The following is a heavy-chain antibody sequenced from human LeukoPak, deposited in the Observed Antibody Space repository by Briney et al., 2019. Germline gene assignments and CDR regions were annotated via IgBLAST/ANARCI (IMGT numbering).Heavy chain of an antibody. CDR2: VNWNGGST. V-gene: IGHV3-20*04. J-gene: IGHJ5*02. CDR1: GFTFDDYG. Sequence: GGSLRLSCAASGFTFDDYGMSWVRQAPGKGLEWVSGVNWNGGSTGYADSVKGRFTISRDNAKNSLYLQMNSLRAEDTALYYCARDPTDGEWFDPWGQGTLVTVSS. CDR3: ARDPTDGEWFDP.